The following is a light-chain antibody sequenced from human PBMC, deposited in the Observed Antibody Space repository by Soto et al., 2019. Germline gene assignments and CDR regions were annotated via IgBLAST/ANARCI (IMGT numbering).Light chain of an antibody. Sequence: HSDPNTASPGSRSPCRALTLPLPRNNKYVGGYNFVSWYQQHPGKAPKLMIYDVNNRPSGVSNRFSGSKSGNTASLTISGLQAEDEADYYCSAYTSSSTYVFGTGTKVTVL. CDR1: NKYVGGYNF. CDR3: SAYTSSSTYV. CDR2: DVN. V-gene: IGLV2-14*03. J-gene: IGLJ1*01.